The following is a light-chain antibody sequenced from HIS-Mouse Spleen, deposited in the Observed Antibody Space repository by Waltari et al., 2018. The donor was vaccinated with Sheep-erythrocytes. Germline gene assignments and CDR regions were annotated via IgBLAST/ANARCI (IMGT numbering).Light chain of an antibody. J-gene: IGLJ3*02. CDR1: SSDVGSYNL. V-gene: IGLV2-23*01. Sequence: GQSITISCTGTSSDVGSYNLVSWYQQHPGKAPKLMIYEGSKRPSGVSNRFSGSKSGNTASLAISGLQAEDEADYYCCSYAGSSTWVFGGGTKLTVL. CDR3: CSYAGSSTWV. CDR2: EGS.